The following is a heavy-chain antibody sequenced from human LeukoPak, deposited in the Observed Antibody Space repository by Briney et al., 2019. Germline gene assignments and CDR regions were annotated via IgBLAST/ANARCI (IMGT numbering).Heavy chain of an antibody. Sequence: GGSLRLSCAASRFTFSDYYMSWIRQAPEKGLEWVSYISGSGSTMYYADSVKGRFTISRDNAKNSLYLQMNSLGVEDTAVYYCARASSGSYSETDYWGQGTLVTVSS. CDR1: RFTFSDYY. CDR2: ISGSGSTM. CDR3: ARASSGSYSETDY. D-gene: IGHD1-26*01. J-gene: IGHJ4*02. V-gene: IGHV3-11*04.